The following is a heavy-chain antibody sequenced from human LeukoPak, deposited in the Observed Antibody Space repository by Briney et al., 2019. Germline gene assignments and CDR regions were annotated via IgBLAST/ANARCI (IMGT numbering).Heavy chain of an antibody. CDR3: ARHRAYSSSSPCVY. Sequence: PSETLSLTCSVSGGSISSLYWSWIRQPPGKGLEWIGYIYYTGSTNYNPSLKSRVTMFVDMSKNQFSLRLSSVTAADTAVYYCARHRAYSSSSPCVYWGEGTLVTVP. J-gene: IGHJ4*02. V-gene: IGHV4-59*08. CDR2: IYYTGST. D-gene: IGHD6-6*01. CDR1: GGSISSLY.